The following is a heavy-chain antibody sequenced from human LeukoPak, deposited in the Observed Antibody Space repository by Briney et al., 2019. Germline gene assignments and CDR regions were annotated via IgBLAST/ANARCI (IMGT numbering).Heavy chain of an antibody. CDR3: ARDLGPPYCSGGSCYSLYYYGMDV. CDR1: GYTFTGYY. J-gene: IGHJ6*02. V-gene: IGHV1-2*02. Sequence: ASVKVSCKASGYTFTGYYMHWVRQAPGQGLEWMGWINPNSGGTNYAQKFQGRVTMTRDTSISTAYMELSRLRSDDTAVYYRARDLGPPYCSGGSCYSLYYYGMDVWGQGTTVTVSS. D-gene: IGHD2-15*01. CDR2: INPNSGGT.